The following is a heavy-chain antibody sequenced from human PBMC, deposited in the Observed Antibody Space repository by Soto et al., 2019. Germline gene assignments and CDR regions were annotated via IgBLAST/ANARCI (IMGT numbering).Heavy chain of an antibody. CDR2: ITGSTGDT. V-gene: IGHV1-18*01. Sequence: QVQLVQSGAEVKKPGASVKVSCKASGFTFTNYGISWVRQAPGQGFEWMGWITGSTGDTNYAQKFKDRLAMTTDTSADTAYMELRSLRSDDTAVYYCARDKVGTAADFWGQGTLVTVST. D-gene: IGHD2-15*01. CDR3: ARDKVGTAADF. J-gene: IGHJ4*02. CDR1: GFTFTNYG.